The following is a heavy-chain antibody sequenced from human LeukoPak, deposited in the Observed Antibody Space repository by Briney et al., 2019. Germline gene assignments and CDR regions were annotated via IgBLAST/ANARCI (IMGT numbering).Heavy chain of an antibody. Sequence: SETLSLTCTVSSDSISSYYWSWLRQPPGKGLEGGGYIYNSGNTNFNPYLKSRVTISVDTSKNQFSLKLSSVTAADTAVYYCARTWNGYFDYWGQGTLVTVSS. CDR3: ARTWNGYFDY. CDR1: SDSISSYY. J-gene: IGHJ4*02. D-gene: IGHD1-1*01. V-gene: IGHV4-59*01. CDR2: IYNSGNT.